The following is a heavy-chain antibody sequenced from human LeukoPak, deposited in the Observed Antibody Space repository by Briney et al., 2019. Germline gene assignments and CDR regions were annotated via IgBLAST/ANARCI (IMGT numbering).Heavy chain of an antibody. V-gene: IGHV1-2*02. D-gene: IGHD1-1*01. CDR2: INPNSGGT. CDR1: GYTFTAYY. CDR3: ARGPTGRGGRGRDRFDP. J-gene: IGHJ5*02. Sequence: GASVKVSCKASGYTFTAYYMHWVRQAPGQGLEWMGWINPNSGGTVYAQNFQGRVTMTRDTSISTAYMELSRLRSDDTAVYYCARGPTGRGGRGRDRFDPWGQGTLVTVSS.